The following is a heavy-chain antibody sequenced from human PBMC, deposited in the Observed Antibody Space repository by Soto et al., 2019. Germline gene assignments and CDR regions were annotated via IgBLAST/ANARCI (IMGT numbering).Heavy chain of an antibody. CDR1: GFTFTSYT. D-gene: IGHD3-22*01. J-gene: IGHJ3*02. Sequence: GGSLRLSCAASGFTFTSYTMHWVRQAPGKGLDWVAVISYDGGDKYYGDSVKGRFIISRDNSKNTLYLQMNSLRADDTAIYYCARDVPYYYDSPDGFDIWGQGTMVTVSS. V-gene: IGHV3-30-3*01. CDR2: ISYDGGDK. CDR3: ARDVPYYYDSPDGFDI.